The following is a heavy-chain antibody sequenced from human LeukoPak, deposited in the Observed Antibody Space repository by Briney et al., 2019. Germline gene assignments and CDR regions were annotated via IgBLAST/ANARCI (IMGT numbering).Heavy chain of an antibody. CDR2: ISGSGGST. CDR3: AKIRHYDFWSGYYTDY. V-gene: IGHV3-23*01. J-gene: IGHJ4*02. D-gene: IGHD3-3*01. CDR1: GFTFSSYA. Sequence: GGSLRLSCAASGFTFSSYAMSWVRQAPGKGLEWVSTISGSGGSTYYADSVKGRFTISRDNSKNTLYLQMNSLRAEDTAVYYCAKIRHYDFWSGYYTDYWGQGTLVTVSS.